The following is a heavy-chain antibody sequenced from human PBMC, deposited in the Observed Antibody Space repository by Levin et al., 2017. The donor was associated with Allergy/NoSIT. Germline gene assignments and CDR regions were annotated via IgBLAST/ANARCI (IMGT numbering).Heavy chain of an antibody. D-gene: IGHD2-2*01. V-gene: IGHV3-33*05. CDR2: ISYDGTNK. CDR1: GFTFSTHG. J-gene: IGHJ4*02. Sequence: GSLRLSCGASGFTFSTHGMQWARQAPGKGLEWVAFISYDGTNKYYVDSVKGRFTISRDNSKNTVYLQMNTLGAADTAVYYCARDYCSTTSCYDSWGQGTLVTVSS. CDR3: ARDYCSTTSCYDS.